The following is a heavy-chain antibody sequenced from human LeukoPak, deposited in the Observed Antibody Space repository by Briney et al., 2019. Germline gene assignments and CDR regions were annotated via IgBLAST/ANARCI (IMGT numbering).Heavy chain of an antibody. D-gene: IGHD6-13*01. CDR1: GFTFSSYA. CDR2: ISYDGSNK. V-gene: IGHV3-30-3*01. J-gene: IGHJ3*02. Sequence: GGSLRLSCAASGFTFSSYAMHWVRQAPGKGLEWVAVISYDGSNKYHADSVKGRFTISRDNSKNTLYLQMNSLRAEDTAVYYCASATYVGSSSWYFNAFDIWGQGTMVTVSS. CDR3: ASATYVGSSSWYFNAFDI.